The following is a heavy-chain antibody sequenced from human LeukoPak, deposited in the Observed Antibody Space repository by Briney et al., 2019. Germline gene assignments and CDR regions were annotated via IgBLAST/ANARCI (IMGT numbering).Heavy chain of an antibody. D-gene: IGHD3-10*01. CDR3: ARDDYGSGSYL. J-gene: IGHJ4*02. V-gene: IGHV4-61*02. Sequence: PSQTLSLTCTVSGGSISSGSYYWSWIRQPAGKGLEWIGRIYTSGSANYNPSLKSRVTMSLDTSKNQFSLKLSSVTAADTAVYYCARDDYGSGSYLWGQGTLVTVSS. CDR1: GGSISSGSYY. CDR2: IYTSGSA.